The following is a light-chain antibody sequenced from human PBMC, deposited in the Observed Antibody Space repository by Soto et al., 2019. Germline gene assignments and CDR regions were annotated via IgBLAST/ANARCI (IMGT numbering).Light chain of an antibody. CDR2: AAS. J-gene: IGKJ4*01. V-gene: IGKV1-6*01. Sequence: AIQVTQSPSSLSASVGDRVTITCRASQGIGNNLDWYQQKPGKPPKLLINAASTLQSGVTSRFSGSGSGTDFTLTISNLQPEDFAAYYCLQDYYYPLSFGGGTKVEIK. CDR3: LQDYYYPLS. CDR1: QGIGNN.